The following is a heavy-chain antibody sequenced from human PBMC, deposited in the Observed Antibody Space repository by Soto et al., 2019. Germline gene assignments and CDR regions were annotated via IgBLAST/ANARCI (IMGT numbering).Heavy chain of an antibody. D-gene: IGHD4-17*01. Sequence: ASVKVSFKASGYTFTRYYMHWLRQAPGQGLEWMGIINPSGGSTSYAQKFQGRVTMTRDTSTSTVYMELSSLRSEDTAVYYCARANYGDYAFDIWGQGTMVTVSS. CDR1: GYTFTRYY. CDR3: ARANYGDYAFDI. J-gene: IGHJ3*02. CDR2: INPSGGST. V-gene: IGHV1-46*01.